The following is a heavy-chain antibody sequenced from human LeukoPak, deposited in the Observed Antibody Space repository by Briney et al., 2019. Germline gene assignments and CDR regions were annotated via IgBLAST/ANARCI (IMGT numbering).Heavy chain of an antibody. CDR3: ARSPNILTGRYYFDY. CDR2: IYYSGST. Sequence: SETLSLTCTVSGGSISSYYWSWIRQPPGKGLGWIGYIYYSGSTNYNPSLKSRVTISVDTSKNQFSLKLSSVTAADTAVYYCARSPNILTGRYYFDYWGQGTLVTVSS. V-gene: IGHV4-59*01. J-gene: IGHJ4*02. CDR1: GGSISSYY. D-gene: IGHD3-9*01.